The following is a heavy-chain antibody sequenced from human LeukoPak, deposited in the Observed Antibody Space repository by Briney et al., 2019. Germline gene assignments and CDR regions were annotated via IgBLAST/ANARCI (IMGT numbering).Heavy chain of an antibody. J-gene: IGHJ4*02. D-gene: IGHD5-12*01. CDR3: AKDNGGYSGYVDTTDY. CDR1: GFIFSTYA. V-gene: IGHV3-23*01. CDR2: ISGSGGST. Sequence: TGGSLRLSCAASGFIFSTYAMSWVRQAPGKGLEWVSAISGSGGSTYYADSVKGRFTISRDNSKNTLYLQMNSLRAEDTAVYYCAKDNGGYSGYVDTTDYWGQGTLVTVSS.